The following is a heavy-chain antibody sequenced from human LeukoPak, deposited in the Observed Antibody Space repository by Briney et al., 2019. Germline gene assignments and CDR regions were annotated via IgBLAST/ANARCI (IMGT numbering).Heavy chain of an antibody. CDR3: ARGDPGYCSSTSCYLHYYGMDV. CDR1: GYTFTGYY. CDR2: INPNSGGT. J-gene: IGHJ6*02. Sequence: ASVKVSCKASGYTFTGYYMRWVRQAPGQGLEWMGRINPNSGGTNYAQKFQGRVTMTRDTSISTAYMELSRLRSDDTAVYYCARGDPGYCSSTSCYLHYYGMDVWGQGTTVTVSS. V-gene: IGHV1-2*06. D-gene: IGHD2-2*01.